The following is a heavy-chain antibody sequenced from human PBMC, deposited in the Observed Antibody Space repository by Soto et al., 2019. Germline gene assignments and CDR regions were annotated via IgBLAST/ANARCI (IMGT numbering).Heavy chain of an antibody. CDR1: GGSFSGYY. CDR3: ARGHPKFGY. CDR2: INHSGST. V-gene: IGHV4-34*01. J-gene: IGHJ4*02. Sequence: QVQLQQWGAGLLKPSETLSLTCAVYGGSFSGYYWSWIRQPPGKGLEWIGEINHSGSTNYNPSLKGRVTISVDTSKKQFSMKLSSVTAADTAVYYCARGHPKFGYWGQGTLVTVSS.